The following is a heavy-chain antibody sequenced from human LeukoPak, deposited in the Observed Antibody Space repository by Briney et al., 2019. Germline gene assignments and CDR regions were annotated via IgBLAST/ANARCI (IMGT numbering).Heavy chain of an antibody. Sequence: SSETLSLTCTVSGGSISSYYWSWIRQPPGKGLEWIGYIYYSGSTNYNPSLKSRVTISVDTSKNRFSLKLSSVTAADMAVYYCARHGYYDSSGFDYWGQGTLVTVSS. D-gene: IGHD3-22*01. J-gene: IGHJ4*02. CDR1: GGSISSYY. CDR2: IYYSGST. V-gene: IGHV4-59*08. CDR3: ARHGYYDSSGFDY.